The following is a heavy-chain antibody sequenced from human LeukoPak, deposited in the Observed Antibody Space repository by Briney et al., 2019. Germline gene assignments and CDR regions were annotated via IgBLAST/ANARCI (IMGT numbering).Heavy chain of an antibody. Sequence: GESLKISCQSSGYSFSNYWIGWVRQMPGKGLEWMAIIYPGDSDIRYSPSFQGQVTISADKSISTAYLQWATLKASDTAMYYCARLVYGGNSRHFQDWGQGTLVTVSP. D-gene: IGHD4-23*01. CDR1: GYSFSNYW. CDR3: ARLVYGGNSRHFQD. CDR2: IYPGDSDI. V-gene: IGHV5-51*01. J-gene: IGHJ1*01.